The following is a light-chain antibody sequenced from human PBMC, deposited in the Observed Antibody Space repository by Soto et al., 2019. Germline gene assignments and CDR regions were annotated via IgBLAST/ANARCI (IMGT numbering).Light chain of an antibody. CDR1: SSNIGAGFD. CDR3: QSYDSSMSAYV. V-gene: IGLV1-40*01. J-gene: IGLJ1*01. CDR2: GNT. Sequence: QSVLTQPPSVSGAPGQRVAISCTGSSSNIGAGFDVHWYQHLPGTAPKLLIFGNTNRPSGVPDRFSGSKSGTSDSLAITGLQDDDEADYYCQSYDSSMSAYVFGTGTKVTVL.